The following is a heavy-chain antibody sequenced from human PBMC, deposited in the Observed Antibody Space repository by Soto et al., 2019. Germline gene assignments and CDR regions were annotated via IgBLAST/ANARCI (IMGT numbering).Heavy chain of an antibody. J-gene: IGHJ6*02. CDR2: INHSGST. CDR3: ARYGWLRRMSGYYYGMDV. D-gene: IGHD5-12*01. CDR1: GGSFSGYY. V-gene: IGHV4-34*01. Sequence: QVQLQQWGAGLLKPSETLSLTCAVYGGSFSGYYWSWIRQPPGKGLERIGEINHSGSTNYNPSLKSRVTISVDTSKNQFSLKLSSVTAADTAVYYCARYGWLRRMSGYYYGMDVWGQGTTVTVSS.